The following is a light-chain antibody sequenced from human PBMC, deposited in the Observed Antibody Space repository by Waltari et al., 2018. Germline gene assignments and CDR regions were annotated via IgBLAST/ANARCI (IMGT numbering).Light chain of an antibody. CDR1: QDISNY. CDR2: DAS. Sequence: DIQLTQSPSSLSASVGDRVTITCRASQDISNYLNWYQQKPGKAPKLLIYDASILETGVPSRFSRSQSGTDFTLTISSLLPEDIATYYCQRYDNLPVFAFGPGTKVDVK. V-gene: IGKV1-33*01. CDR3: QRYDNLPVFA. J-gene: IGKJ3*01.